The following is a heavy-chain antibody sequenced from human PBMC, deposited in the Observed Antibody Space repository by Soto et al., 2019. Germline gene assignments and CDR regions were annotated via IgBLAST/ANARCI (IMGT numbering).Heavy chain of an antibody. Sequence: QGQLVQSGGEVKKPGASVKVSCKASGYTFSRYGISWVRQAPGQGLEWMGWISGYNGDTNYAQKFQGRVTMTIDTSTTTAYMELRGLTSDDTAIYYCAKNGQPPYYYYGLDVWGQGTTGTVSS. CDR3: AKNGQPPYYYYGLDV. J-gene: IGHJ6*02. CDR2: ISGYNGDT. D-gene: IGHD2-8*01. V-gene: IGHV1-18*01. CDR1: GYTFSRYG.